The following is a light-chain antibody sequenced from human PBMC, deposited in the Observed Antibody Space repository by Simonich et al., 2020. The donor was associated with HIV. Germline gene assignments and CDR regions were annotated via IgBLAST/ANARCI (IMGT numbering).Light chain of an antibody. J-gene: IGKJ1*01. CDR3: QQYYSTPQT. Sequence: DIVMTQSPDSLAVSLGERATINCKSSQSVLYSSNNKNYLAGYQQKPGQPPNLLIYWASTRESGVPDRFSGSGSGTDFTLTINSLQAEDVAVYYCQQYYSTPQTFGQGTKVEIK. CDR1: QSVLYSSNNKNY. CDR2: WAS. V-gene: IGKV4-1*01.